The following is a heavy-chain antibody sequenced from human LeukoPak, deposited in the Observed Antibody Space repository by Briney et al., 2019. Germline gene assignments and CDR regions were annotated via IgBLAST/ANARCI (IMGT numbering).Heavy chain of an antibody. V-gene: IGHV1-2*02. D-gene: IGHD4-17*01. Sequence: ASVKVSCKASGFTLSDYYMHWVRQAPGQGLEWMGWINPNSGVTGYAQRFQGRVTMTRDTCINTAYMDLSRLTSDDTAVYYCARELMTTMTTVDDWGQGTLVTVSS. CDR3: ARELMTTMTTVDD. CDR1: GFTLSDYY. J-gene: IGHJ4*02. CDR2: INPNSGVT.